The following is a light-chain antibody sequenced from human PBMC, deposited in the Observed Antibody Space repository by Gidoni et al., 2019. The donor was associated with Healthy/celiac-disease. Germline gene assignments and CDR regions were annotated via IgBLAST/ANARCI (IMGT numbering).Light chain of an antibody. CDR1: QSISSY. V-gene: IGKV1-39*01. Sequence: DIQMTQSPSSLSASVGDRVTITCRASQSISSYLNWYQQKPGKAPKLLIYAASSLHSGVPSRCSGSVSWTDFTLTISSLQPEDFATYYCQQSYSTLITFGQGTRLEIK. CDR3: QQSYSTLIT. CDR2: AAS. J-gene: IGKJ5*01.